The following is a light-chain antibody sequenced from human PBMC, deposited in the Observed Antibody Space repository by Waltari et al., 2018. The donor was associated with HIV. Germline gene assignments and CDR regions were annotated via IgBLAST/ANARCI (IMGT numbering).Light chain of an antibody. J-gene: IGKJ1*01. CDR3: QQYNGYPWT. V-gene: IGKV1-5*03. Sequence: DIQMTQSPSPLPASVGDRVTITCRASQNLYKWLAWFQQKPGKAPKLLIYRASGLETGVPSRFSGSGSGTQFTLTITSLLPDDSATYFCQQYNGYPWTFGQGTKVEIK. CDR2: RAS. CDR1: QNLYKW.